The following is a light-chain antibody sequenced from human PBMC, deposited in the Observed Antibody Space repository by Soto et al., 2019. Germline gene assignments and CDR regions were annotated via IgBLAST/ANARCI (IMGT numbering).Light chain of an antibody. CDR3: ETWDSNTRV. J-gene: IGLJ2*01. V-gene: IGLV4-60*02. CDR2: LEGSGSY. Sequence: QSVLTQSSSASASLGSSVKLTCTLSSGHSSYIIAWHHQQPGKAPRYLMKLEGSGSYNKGSGVPDRFSGSSSGADRYLTISNLQFEDEDNYYCETWDSNTRVFGGGTQLTVL. CDR1: SGHSSYI.